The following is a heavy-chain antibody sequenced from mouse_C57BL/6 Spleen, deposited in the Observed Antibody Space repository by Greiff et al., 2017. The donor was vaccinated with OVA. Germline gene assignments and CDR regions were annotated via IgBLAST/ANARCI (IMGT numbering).Heavy chain of an antibody. V-gene: IGHV5-17*01. Sequence: EVQVVESGGGLVKPGGSLKLSCAASGFTFSDYGMHWVRQAPEKGLEWVAYISSGSSTIYYADTVKGRFTISRDNAKNTLFLQMTSLRSEDTAMYYCARGYGSKAMDYWGQGTSVTVSS. D-gene: IGHD1-1*01. J-gene: IGHJ4*01. CDR2: ISSGSSTI. CDR1: GFTFSDYG. CDR3: ARGYGSKAMDY.